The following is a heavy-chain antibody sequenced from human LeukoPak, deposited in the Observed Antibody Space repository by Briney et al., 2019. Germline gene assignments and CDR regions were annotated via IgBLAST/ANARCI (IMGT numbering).Heavy chain of an antibody. J-gene: IGHJ4*02. CDR3: ARGPLIGSAYYYGSGSDYYFDY. D-gene: IGHD3-10*01. CDR1: GGSFSGYY. CDR2: INHSGST. V-gene: IGHV4-34*01. Sequence: SETLSLTCAVYGGSFSGYYWSWIRQPPGKGLECIGEINHSGSTNYNPSLKSRVTISVDTSKNQFSLKLSSVTAADTAVYYCARGPLIGSAYYYGSGSDYYFDYRGQGTLVTVSS.